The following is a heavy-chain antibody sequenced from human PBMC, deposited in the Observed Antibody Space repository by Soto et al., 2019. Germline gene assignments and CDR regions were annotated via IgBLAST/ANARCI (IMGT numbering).Heavy chain of an antibody. J-gene: IGHJ6*02. V-gene: IGHV5-51*01. CDR2: IYPGDSET. D-gene: IGHD5-18*01. CDR3: ARQRYGGKYYYGMDV. Sequence: PGESLKISCKASGYIFNIYWIGWVRQMPGKGLEWMGVIYPGDSETRYSPSFQGQVTISADKSISTAYLRWSSLKASDTAMYYCARQRYGGKYYYGMDVWGQGTXVTVSS. CDR1: GYIFNIYW.